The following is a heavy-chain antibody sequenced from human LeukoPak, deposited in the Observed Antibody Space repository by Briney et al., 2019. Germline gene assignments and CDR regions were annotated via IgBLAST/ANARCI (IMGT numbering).Heavy chain of an antibody. J-gene: IGHJ6*03. V-gene: IGHV3-73*01. D-gene: IGHD2-15*01. CDR2: IRSTANGYAT. CDR3: ARVLRYCSGGNCYSGGLGYMDV. Sequence: QPGGSLRLSCAASGFTFSGSALHWVRQASGKGLEWVGRIRSTANGYATAYAASVKGRFTISRDDSKNTAYLQMDSPRAEDTAVYYCARVLRYCSGGNCYSGGLGYMDVWGKGTTVTISS. CDR1: GFTFSGSA.